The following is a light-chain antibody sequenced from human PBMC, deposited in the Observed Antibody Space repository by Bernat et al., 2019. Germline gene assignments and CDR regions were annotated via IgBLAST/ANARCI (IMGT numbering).Light chain of an antibody. CDR3: YSWTTNYVYV. CDR1: SSDVGGFNY. Sequence: QSALTQPASVSGYPGQSITISCTGTSSDVGGFNYVSWYQQHPGKAPKLMISDVSNRPSGVSNRFSGTKSGNTASLTISGLQAEDEADYYCYSWTTNYVYVFATGTKVTVL. V-gene: IGLV2-14*03. CDR2: DVS. J-gene: IGLJ1*01.